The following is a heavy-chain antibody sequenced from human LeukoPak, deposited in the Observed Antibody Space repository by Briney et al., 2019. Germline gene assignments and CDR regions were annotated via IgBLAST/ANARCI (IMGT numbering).Heavy chain of an antibody. V-gene: IGHV1-46*01. Sequence: ASVKVSCNASGYSFTSHYMHWVRQAPGQGLEWLGLINPSGSSTLYAQKFQGRVTMTRDMSTTTDYMELSSLRSEDRAVYYCARDNWVGDVAWWFDPWGQGTLVSVSS. J-gene: IGHJ5*02. CDR1: GYSFTSHY. CDR2: INPSGSST. D-gene: IGHD1-26*01. CDR3: ARDNWVGDVAWWFDP.